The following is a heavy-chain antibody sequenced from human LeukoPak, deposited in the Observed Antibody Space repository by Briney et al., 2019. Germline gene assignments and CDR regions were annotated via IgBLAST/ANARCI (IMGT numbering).Heavy chain of an antibody. CDR2: ISYDGSNK. CDR3: ARDWSNVVTAI. D-gene: IGHD3-22*01. CDR1: GFTFSSYA. J-gene: IGHJ4*02. V-gene: IGHV3-30-3*01. Sequence: PGGSLRLSCAASGFTFSSYAMHWVRQATGKGLEWVAVISYDGSNKYYADSVKGRFTISRDNSKNTLYLQMNSLRAEDTAVYYCARDWSNVVTAIWGQGTLVTVSS.